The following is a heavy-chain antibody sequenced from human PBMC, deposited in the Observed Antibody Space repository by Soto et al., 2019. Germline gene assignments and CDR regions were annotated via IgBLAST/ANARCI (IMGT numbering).Heavy chain of an antibody. CDR3: ASSHNWNDLFDP. Sequence: EVQLVESGGGLVQPGGSLRLSCAASGFTFSSYSMNWVRQAPGKGLEWVSYISSSGTTIYYADSVKGRFTISRDNAKNSLYLQMNSLRAEDTAVYYCASSHNWNDLFDPWGQGTLVTVSS. CDR2: ISSSGTTI. CDR1: GFTFSSYS. V-gene: IGHV3-48*04. J-gene: IGHJ5*02. D-gene: IGHD1-20*01.